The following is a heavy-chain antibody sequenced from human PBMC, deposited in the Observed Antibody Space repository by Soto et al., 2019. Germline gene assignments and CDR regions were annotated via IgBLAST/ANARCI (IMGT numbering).Heavy chain of an antibody. CDR3: ARDYGHDCSGGNCYFYF. Sequence: QVQLVQSGAEVKKPGSSVKVSCKASGGTFSRHAINWVRQAPGHGLQWMGGIVPLFGTANYAQKFLGIVTISANESTRTAHMELRSLRSEDTAVYYCARDYGHDCSGGNCYFYFWGQGTLVTVSS. J-gene: IGHJ4*02. CDR2: IVPLFGTA. V-gene: IGHV1-69*01. D-gene: IGHD2-15*01. CDR1: GGTFSRHA.